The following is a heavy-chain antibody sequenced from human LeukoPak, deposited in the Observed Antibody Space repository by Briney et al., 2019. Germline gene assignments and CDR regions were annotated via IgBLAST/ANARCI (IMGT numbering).Heavy chain of an antibody. CDR2: IYYSGST. D-gene: IGHD2-15*01. V-gene: IGHV4-59*08. Sequence: SETPSLTCTVSGGSISSYYWSWIRQPPGKGLEWIGYIYYSGSTNYNPSLKSRVTISVDTSKNQFSLKLSSVTAADTAVYYCARHEGYCSGGSCYSPFDYWGQGTLVTVSS. J-gene: IGHJ4*02. CDR1: GGSISSYY. CDR3: ARHEGYCSGGSCYSPFDY.